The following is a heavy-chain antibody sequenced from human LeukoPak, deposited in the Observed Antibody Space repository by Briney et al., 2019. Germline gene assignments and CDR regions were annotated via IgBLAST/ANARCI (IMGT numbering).Heavy chain of an antibody. V-gene: IGHV3-23*01. CDR1: GFTYSSYA. Sequence: GGSLRLSCAASGFTYSSYAMNWVRQAPGKGLEWVSAISRSGGSTYYADSVKGRFTISRDSSKNTLYLQMNSLRAEDTAVYYCAKGGLIGTHYLDCWGQGTLVTVSS. CDR3: AKGGLIGTHYLDC. CDR2: ISRSGGST. J-gene: IGHJ4*02. D-gene: IGHD3-16*02.